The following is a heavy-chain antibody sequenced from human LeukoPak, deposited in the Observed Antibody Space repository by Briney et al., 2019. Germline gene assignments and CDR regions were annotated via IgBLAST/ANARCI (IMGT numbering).Heavy chain of an antibody. D-gene: IGHD6-13*01. CDR2: IYHSGST. V-gene: IGHV4-4*02. CDR3: ARGTDSSSWYFGYYYYYMDV. Sequence: SGTLSLTCAVSGGSISSNNWWSWVRQPPGKGLEWIGEIYHSGSTNYNSSLKSRVTISVDTSKNQFSLKLSSVTAADTAVYYCARGTDSSSWYFGYYYYYMDVWGKGTTVTVSS. J-gene: IGHJ6*03. CDR1: GGSISSNNW.